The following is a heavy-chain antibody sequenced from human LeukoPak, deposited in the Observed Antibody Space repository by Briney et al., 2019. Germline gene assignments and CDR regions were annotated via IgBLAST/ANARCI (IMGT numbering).Heavy chain of an antibody. CDR2: ISGSGGST. Sequence: GGSLRLSCAASGFTFSSYAMSWVRQAPGKGLEWVSAISGSGGSTYYADSVKGRSTISRDNSKNTLYLQMNSLRAEDTAVYYCAKLGTVAGIGYWGQGTLVTVSS. J-gene: IGHJ4*02. CDR1: GFTFSSYA. D-gene: IGHD6-19*01. V-gene: IGHV3-23*01. CDR3: AKLGTVAGIGY.